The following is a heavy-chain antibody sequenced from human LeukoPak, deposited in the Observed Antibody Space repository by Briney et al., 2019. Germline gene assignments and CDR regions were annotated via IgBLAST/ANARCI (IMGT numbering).Heavy chain of an antibody. CDR1: GFTFSSYA. D-gene: IGHD3-10*01. J-gene: IGHJ5*02. V-gene: IGHV3-23*01. Sequence: GGSLRLSCAASGFTFSSYAMSWVRQAAGKGLEWASAISGSGGSTYYADSVKGRFTISRDNSKNTLYLQMNSLRAEATAVYYCAKDSPAWFGELRVGWFDPWGQGTLVTVSS. CDR2: ISGSGGST. CDR3: AKDSPAWFGELRVGWFDP.